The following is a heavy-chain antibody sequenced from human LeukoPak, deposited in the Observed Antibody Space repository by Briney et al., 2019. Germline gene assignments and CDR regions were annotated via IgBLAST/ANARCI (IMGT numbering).Heavy chain of an antibody. Sequence: SSETLSLTSTVSGGSISNYYWNWIRQPPGKGLEWIGYIYYSGSTNYKPSLRSRVTISVDTSKNQFSLKLSSVTAADTAVYYCARGGYYGSGNDFRFDHWGQGTLVTVSS. J-gene: IGHJ5*02. CDR3: ARGGYYGSGNDFRFDH. CDR1: GGSISNYY. CDR2: IYYSGST. V-gene: IGHV4-59*01. D-gene: IGHD3-10*01.